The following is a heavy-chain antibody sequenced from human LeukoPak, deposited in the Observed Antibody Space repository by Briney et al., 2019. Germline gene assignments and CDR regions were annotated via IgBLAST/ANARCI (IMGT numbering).Heavy chain of an antibody. Sequence: GGSLRLSCAASGYSFSDYSMNWVRQAPGKGLEWVSFISSYSTYIYYADSLKGRFTISRDNAKNSLYLQMNSLRAEDTAVYYCARDSFAGYDSSGYSSYDYWGQGTLVTVSS. D-gene: IGHD3-22*01. CDR3: ARDSFAGYDSSGYSSYDY. J-gene: IGHJ4*02. CDR2: ISSYSTYI. V-gene: IGHV3-21*01. CDR1: GYSFSDYS.